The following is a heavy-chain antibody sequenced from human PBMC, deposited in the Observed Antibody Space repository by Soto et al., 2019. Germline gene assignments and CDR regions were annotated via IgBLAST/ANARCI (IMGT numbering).Heavy chain of an antibody. J-gene: IGHJ5*02. CDR3: TTVPTEWLSNWFDP. CDR2: TYYRSKWYN. Sequence: PSQTLSLTCAISGDSVSSNSAAWNWIRQSPSRGLEWLGRTYYRSKWYNDYAVSVKSRITINPDTSKNQFSLQLNSVTPEDTAVYYCTTVPTEWLSNWFDPWGQGTLVTVCS. V-gene: IGHV6-1*01. D-gene: IGHD3-3*01. CDR1: GDSVSSNSAA.